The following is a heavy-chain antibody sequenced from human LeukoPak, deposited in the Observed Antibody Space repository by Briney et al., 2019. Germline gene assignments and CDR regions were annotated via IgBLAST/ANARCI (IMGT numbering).Heavy chain of an antibody. J-gene: IGHJ5*02. V-gene: IGHV4-4*02. CDR2: IYHSGST. CDR3: AKYDYGGISWFDP. D-gene: IGHD4-23*01. CDR1: GGSISSSNW. Sequence: SETLSLTCAVSGGSISSSNWWSWVRQSPGKGLEWIGEIYHSGSTNYNPSLKSRVTISVDKSKNHFSLKLNSVTAADTAVYYCAKYDYGGISWFDPWGQGTLVTVSS.